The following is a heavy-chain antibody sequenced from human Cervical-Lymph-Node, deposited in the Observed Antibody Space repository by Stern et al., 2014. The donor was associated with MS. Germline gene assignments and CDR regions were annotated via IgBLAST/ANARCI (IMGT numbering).Heavy chain of an antibody. Sequence: EVQLVESGGGLVQPGESLRLSCAASGFIFSSYAMSWVRQAPGKGLEWVSGMSGSDDSTYYADSVKGRFTISRDNSKNTLHLQMNSLRAEDTAVYYCAKGRYGSMRNYFDHWGQGTLVTVSS. CDR2: MSGSDDST. CDR1: GFIFSSYA. CDR3: AKGRYGSMRNYFDH. D-gene: IGHD3-10*01. V-gene: IGHV3-23*04. J-gene: IGHJ4*02.